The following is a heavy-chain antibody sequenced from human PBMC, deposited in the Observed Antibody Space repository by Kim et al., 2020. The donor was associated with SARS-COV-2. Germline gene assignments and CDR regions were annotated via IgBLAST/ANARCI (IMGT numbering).Heavy chain of an antibody. CDR3: ARDGTTRNGGDYFDF. D-gene: IGHD1-1*01. CDR1: GYTFTSYT. Sequence: ASVKVSCKASGYTFTSYTLHWVRQAPGQGLEWMGWINVGYGNTRYLQKSQGRVTITRDTSASTAYMELSSLRSEDTAVYYCARDGTTRNGGDYFDFVGQGALITVSS. V-gene: IGHV1-3*01. J-gene: IGHJ4*02. CDR2: INVGYGNT.